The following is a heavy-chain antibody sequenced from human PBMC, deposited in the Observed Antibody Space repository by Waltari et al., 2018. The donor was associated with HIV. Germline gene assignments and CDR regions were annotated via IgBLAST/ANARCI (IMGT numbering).Heavy chain of an antibody. Sequence: EVRLVEFGGALVQPGGSLRVSCAASGFSFNTYGMNWVRQAAGKGLECICFISSTGDTKQYADSVRGRFTISRDNAKNSLYLQMNSLRAEDTAIYYCARDRMVVIPPAPTWFDPWGQGTLVTVSS. CDR1: GFSFNTYG. V-gene: IGHV3-48*01. CDR2: ISSTGDTK. D-gene: IGHD2-2*01. J-gene: IGHJ5*02. CDR3: ARDRMVVIPPAPTWFDP.